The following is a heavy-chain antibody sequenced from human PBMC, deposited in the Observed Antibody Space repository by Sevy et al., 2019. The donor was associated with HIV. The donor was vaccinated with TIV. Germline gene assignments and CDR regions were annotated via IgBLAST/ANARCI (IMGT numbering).Heavy chain of an antibody. CDR1: GGSISSHY. CDR2: SDTSGGT. D-gene: IGHD3-3*01. V-gene: IGHV4-4*07. CDR3: ARYTFWSGHYDYFDY. Sequence: SETLSLTCSVSGGSISSHYWSWIRQPAGEGLEWIGRSDTSGGTNYNPSLKTRVTMSIDTSKNQVSLRLRNVTAADTAVYYCARYTFWSGHYDYFDYWGPGALVTVSS. J-gene: IGHJ4*02.